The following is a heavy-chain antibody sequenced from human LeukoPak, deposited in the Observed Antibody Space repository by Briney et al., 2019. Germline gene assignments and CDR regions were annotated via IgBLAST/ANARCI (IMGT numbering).Heavy chain of an antibody. J-gene: IGHJ4*02. Sequence: PGGSLRLSCAGSGFTFSSYAMSWVRQAPGKGLEWVSAISGSGADTYYADSVKGRFTISRDNSKNTLYLQMNSLRAEDTAVYYCASGRLGELSFDYWGQGTLVTVSS. CDR3: ASGRLGELSFDY. D-gene: IGHD3-16*02. V-gene: IGHV3-23*01. CDR1: GFTFSSYA. CDR2: ISGSGADT.